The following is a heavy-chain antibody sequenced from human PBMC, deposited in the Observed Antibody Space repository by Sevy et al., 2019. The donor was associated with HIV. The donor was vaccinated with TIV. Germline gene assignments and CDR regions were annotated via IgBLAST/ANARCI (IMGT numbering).Heavy chain of an antibody. D-gene: IGHD3-10*01. CDR3: ERMGTYGLRY. J-gene: IGHJ4*02. CDR1: GYTFSSYD. Sequence: ASVTVSCKASGYTFSSYDINWVRQATGQGLEWMGWMNVHSGNTGYAQKFQGRVTMTRNTSISTAYMELSSLRSDDTAVYYCERMGTYGLRYWGQGTLVTVSS. V-gene: IGHV1-8*01. CDR2: MNVHSGNT.